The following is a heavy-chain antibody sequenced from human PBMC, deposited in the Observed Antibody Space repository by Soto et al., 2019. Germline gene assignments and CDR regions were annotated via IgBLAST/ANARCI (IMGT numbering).Heavy chain of an antibody. D-gene: IGHD3-22*01. V-gene: IGHV3-23*01. CDR2: ISGSGGST. CDR3: AKDPRYYYDSSGYFDY. Sequence: GGSLRLSCAASGFTFSSYAMSWVRQAPGKGLEWVSAISGSGGSTYYADSVKGRFTISRDNSKNTLYLQMNSLRAEDTAVYYCAKDPRYYYDSSGYFDYWGQGTLVTVSS. CDR1: GFTFSSYA. J-gene: IGHJ4*02.